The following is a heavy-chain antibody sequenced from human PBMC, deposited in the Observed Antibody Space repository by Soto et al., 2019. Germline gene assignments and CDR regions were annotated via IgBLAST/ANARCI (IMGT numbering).Heavy chain of an antibody. CDR1: GGSISRYD. D-gene: IGHD2-2*01. CDR3: EKAQIVHVAGSTPGWNWFNP. Sequence: SETRCLTCRVSGGSISRYDLSWIRQAAGKGLEWIGRSSSSGFINYNPSLKSRGTMSIDTSKSQFSLRLRSVTAANTAVYYCEKAQIVHVAGSTPGWNWFNPWGQGTLVTVSS. J-gene: IGHJ5*02. V-gene: IGHV4-4*07. CDR2: SSSSGFI.